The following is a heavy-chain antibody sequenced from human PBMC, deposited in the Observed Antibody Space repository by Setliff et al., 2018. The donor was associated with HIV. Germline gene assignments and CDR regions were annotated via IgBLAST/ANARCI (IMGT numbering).Heavy chain of an antibody. D-gene: IGHD3-3*01. V-gene: IGHV4-4*08. CDR3: MRGRSITIFGVAYFDF. CDR1: GGSISVHY. J-gene: IGHJ4*02. CDR2: MYASGTT. Sequence: SETLSLTCTVSGGSISVHYWSWLRQPPGKGLEWIGYMYASGTTYYNPSLKSRVTISVDMSNNQFSLKVTSVTAADTAVYYCMRGRSITIFGVAYFDFWGQGTQVTVSS.